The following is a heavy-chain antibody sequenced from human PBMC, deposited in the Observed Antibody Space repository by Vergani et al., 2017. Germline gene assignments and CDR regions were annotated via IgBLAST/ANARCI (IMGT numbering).Heavy chain of an antibody. D-gene: IGHD3-16*01. CDR3: AREQHDYVWGSERHLGDCMDV. V-gene: IGHV3-21*01. Sequence: EVQLVESGGGLVKPGGSLRLSCAASGFTFSSYSMNWVRQAPGKGLEWVSSISSSSSYIYYADSVKGRFTISRDNAKNSLYLQMNSLRAEDTAVYYCAREQHDYVWGSERHLGDCMDVWGQGTTFTVSS. CDR1: GFTFSSYS. J-gene: IGHJ6*02. CDR2: ISSSSSYI.